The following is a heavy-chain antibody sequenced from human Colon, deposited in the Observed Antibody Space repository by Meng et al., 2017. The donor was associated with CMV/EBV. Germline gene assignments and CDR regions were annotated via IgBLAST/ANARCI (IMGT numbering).Heavy chain of an antibody. CDR1: GFTFSYYA. J-gene: IGHJ4*02. CDR3: ARGGRSMYQLLSIY. D-gene: IGHD2-2*01. Sequence: ACGFTFSYYAFHWVRQAPGKGLEWVAVIPYDGNNEHYADSVKGRFTISRDTSKNTVYLQMNSLRPEDTAVYYCARGGRSMYQLLSIYWGQGTLVTVSS. CDR2: IPYDGNNE. V-gene: IGHV3-30*04.